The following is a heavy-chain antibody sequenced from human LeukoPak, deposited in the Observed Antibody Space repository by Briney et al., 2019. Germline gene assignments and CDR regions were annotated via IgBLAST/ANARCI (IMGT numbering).Heavy chain of an antibody. V-gene: IGHV1-2*02. Sequence: ASVKVSCKASGYTFTGYYMHWVPQAPGQGLEWMGWINPNSGGTNYAQKFQGRVTMTRDTSISTAYMELSRLRSDDTAVYYCARVVAEWEEYYFDYWGQGTLVTVSS. D-gene: IGHD1-26*01. CDR3: ARVVAEWEEYYFDY. J-gene: IGHJ4*02. CDR1: GYTFTGYY. CDR2: INPNSGGT.